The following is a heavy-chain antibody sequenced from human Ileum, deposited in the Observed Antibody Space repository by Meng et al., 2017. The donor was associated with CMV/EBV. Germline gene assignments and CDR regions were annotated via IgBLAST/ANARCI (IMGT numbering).Heavy chain of an antibody. CDR1: GYTFSTYD. Sequence: SVKVSCKGSGYTFSTYDIHWVRQAAGQGPEWMGWENAKSGSTQFARKFQDRVIMTSNISINTAYMELSSLTSEDTAVYYCARLMIFGQESDYWGQGTLVTVSS. CDR3: ARLMIFGQESDY. J-gene: IGHJ4*02. D-gene: IGHD3/OR15-3a*01. V-gene: IGHV1-8*01. CDR2: ENAKSGST.